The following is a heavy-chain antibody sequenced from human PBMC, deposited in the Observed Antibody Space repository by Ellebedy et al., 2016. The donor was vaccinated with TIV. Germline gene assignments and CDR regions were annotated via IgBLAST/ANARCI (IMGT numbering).Heavy chain of an antibody. Sequence: MPSETLSLTCTVSGGSISNSDYYWNWIRQPPGKGLEWMGSIYYSGSAYYTPSLKSRVTVSVDTSKNQFSLNLSSVTAADTAVYYCARDPALPRGRFDTWGQGTLVTVSS. CDR1: GGSISNSDYY. V-gene: IGHV4-39*07. CDR3: ARDPALPRGRFDT. J-gene: IGHJ5*02. CDR2: IYYSGSA.